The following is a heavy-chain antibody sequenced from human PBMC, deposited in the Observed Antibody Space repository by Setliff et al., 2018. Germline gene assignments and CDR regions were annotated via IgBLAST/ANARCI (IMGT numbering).Heavy chain of an antibody. Sequence: ASVKVSCKASGYTFTGYYMHWVRQAPGQGLEWMGWINPNSGGTNYAQKFQGWVTITRNTSISTAYMELSSLRSEDTAVYYCATPRSGIIDAFDIWGQGTMVTVSS. CDR3: ATPRSGIIDAFDI. J-gene: IGHJ3*02. CDR1: GYTFTGYY. CDR2: INPNSGGT. D-gene: IGHD2-15*01. V-gene: IGHV1-2*04.